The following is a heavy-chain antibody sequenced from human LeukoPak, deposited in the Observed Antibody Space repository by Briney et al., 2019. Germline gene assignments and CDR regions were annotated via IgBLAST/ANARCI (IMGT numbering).Heavy chain of an antibody. CDR1: GFTFGDHA. D-gene: IGHD5-18*01. CDR3: RGPTQQWLYSGTDV. CDR2: IRSKAYGGTT. J-gene: IGHJ6*02. V-gene: IGHV3-49*04. Sequence: GGSLRLSCTASGFTFGDHAMSSVRPAPGKGLEWLGFIRSKAYGGTTEYAASAKGRFTISRDDSKSIAYLQMNSLTTEDTAVYCSRGPTQQWLYSGTDVWGQGTTVIVSS.